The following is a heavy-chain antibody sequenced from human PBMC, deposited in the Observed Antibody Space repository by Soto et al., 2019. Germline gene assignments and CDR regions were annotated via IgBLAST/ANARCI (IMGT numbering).Heavy chain of an antibody. J-gene: IGHJ6*02. CDR1: GGSISSYD. V-gene: IGHV4-4*07. CDR2: IYTSGST. CDR3: AGVVVVAATRLDV. D-gene: IGHD2-15*01. Sequence: PSETLSLTCTVSGGSISSYDWSCIRQPAGKVLEWIGRIYTSGSTNYNPSLKSRVTMSVDTSKNQFSLKLSSVTAADTAVYYCAGVVVVAATRLDVWGQGTTVTVSS.